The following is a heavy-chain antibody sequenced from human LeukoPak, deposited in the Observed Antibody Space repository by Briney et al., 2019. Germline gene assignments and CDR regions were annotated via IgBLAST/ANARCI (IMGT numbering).Heavy chain of an antibody. J-gene: IGHJ6*02. CDR1: GGSFSGYY. CDR3: ARVNYRYGMDV. CDR2: IYTSGST. Sequence: SETLSLTCAAYGGSFSGYYWSWIRQPAGKGLEWIGRIYTSGSTNYNPSLKSRVTMSVDTSKNQFSLKLSSVTAADTAVYYCARVNYRYGMDVWGQGTTVTVSS. D-gene: IGHD4-11*01. V-gene: IGHV4-59*10.